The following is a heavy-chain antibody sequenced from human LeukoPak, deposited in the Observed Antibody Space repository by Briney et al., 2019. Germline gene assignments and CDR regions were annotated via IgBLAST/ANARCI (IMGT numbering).Heavy chain of an antibody. V-gene: IGHV3-23*01. CDR1: GFTFRNHG. D-gene: IGHD3-10*01. Sequence: PGGSLRLSCAASGFTFRNHGMNWVRQAPGKGLEWVSAISGSGGSTYYADSVKGRFTISRDNSKNTLYLQMNSLRAEDTAVYYCAKGTTMVPHFDYWGQGTLVTVSS. J-gene: IGHJ4*02. CDR3: AKGTTMVPHFDY. CDR2: ISGSGGST.